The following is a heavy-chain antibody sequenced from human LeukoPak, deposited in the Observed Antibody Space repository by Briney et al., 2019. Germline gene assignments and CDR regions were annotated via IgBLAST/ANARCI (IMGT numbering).Heavy chain of an antibody. CDR1: GFTFSDYY. J-gene: IGHJ4*02. V-gene: IGHV3-11*01. CDR3: ARRRDSGSLQHFDY. CDR2: ISSSGTTI. D-gene: IGHD1-26*01. Sequence: GGSLRLSCAASGFTFSDYYMSWIRQAPGKGLEWVSYISSSGTTIYYADSVKGRFTISRDNAKNSLYLQMNSLRAEDTAVYYCARRRDSGSLQHFDYWGQGTLVIVSS.